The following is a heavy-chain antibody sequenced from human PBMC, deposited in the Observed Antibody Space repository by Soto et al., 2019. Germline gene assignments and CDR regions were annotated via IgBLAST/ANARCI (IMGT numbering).Heavy chain of an antibody. CDR3: PWGGYYGSGPDDAFDI. D-gene: IGHD3-10*01. CDR1: GGTFSSYA. V-gene: IGHV1-69*13. J-gene: IGHJ3*02. CDR2: FIPIFGTA. Sequence: ASVKGSCKASGGTFSSYAISWVRQAPGHGLEWMRPFIPIFGTATYAQTLQGSVTITADDSTSLAYMELSSLRSAVTAVYYCPWGGYYGSGPDDAFDIWGQGTMVTVSS.